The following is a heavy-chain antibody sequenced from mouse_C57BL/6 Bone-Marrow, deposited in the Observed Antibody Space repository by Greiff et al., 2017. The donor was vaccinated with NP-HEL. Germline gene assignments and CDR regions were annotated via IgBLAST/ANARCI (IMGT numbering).Heavy chain of an antibody. V-gene: IGHV1-76*01. J-gene: IGHJ4*01. Sequence: VQLQQSGAELVRPGASVKLSCKASGYTFTDYYINWVKQRPGQGLEWIARIYPGSGNTYYNEKFKGKATLTAEKSSSTAYMQLSSLTSEYSAVYFCARRELLCHYYAMDYWGQGTSVTVSS. CDR1: GYTFTDYY. CDR3: ARRELLCHYYAMDY. CDR2: IYPGSGNT. D-gene: IGHD2-1*01.